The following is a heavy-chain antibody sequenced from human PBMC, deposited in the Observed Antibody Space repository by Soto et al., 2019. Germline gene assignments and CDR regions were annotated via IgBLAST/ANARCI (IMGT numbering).Heavy chain of an antibody. CDR3: ARVVGKNYFEP. J-gene: IGHJ5*02. Sequence: ASETLSLTCTVSGGSISGYYWSWIRQPPGQGLEWIGSIYYTGSTYYNPSFKSRVTISLDTSRNQFSLKLTSVTAAATAVYYCARVVGKNYFEPWGQGTLVTVSS. CDR2: IYYTGST. D-gene: IGHD1-7*01. CDR1: GGSISGYY. V-gene: IGHV4-59*01.